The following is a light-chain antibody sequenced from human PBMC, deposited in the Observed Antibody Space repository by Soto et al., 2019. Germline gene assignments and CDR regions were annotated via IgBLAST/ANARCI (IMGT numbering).Light chain of an antibody. CDR1: QSVGGY. J-gene: IGKJ1*01. CDR2: DAS. V-gene: IGKV3-11*01. CDR3: QQRSNWPRT. Sequence: EIVLTQSPATMSLSPGERATLSCRASQSVGGYLTWYQQKPGQVPRLLIYDASFRATGIPARFSGSRSGTDFTLTISSLAPEDFAVYYCQQRSNWPRTFGQGTKVEIK.